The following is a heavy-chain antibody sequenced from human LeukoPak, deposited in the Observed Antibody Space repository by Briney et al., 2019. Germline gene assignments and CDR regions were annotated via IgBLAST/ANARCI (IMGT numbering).Heavy chain of an antibody. CDR2: INWNGGST. D-gene: IGHD6-19*01. J-gene: IGHJ5*02. Sequence: RSGGSLRLSCAASGFTFSSYVMGWVRQAPGKGLEWVSGINWNGGSTGYADSVKGRFTISRDNAKNSLHLQMNSLRAEDTALYYCARGDSSGWYYWFDPWGQGTLVTVSS. CDR3: ARGDSSGWYYWFDP. V-gene: IGHV3-20*04. CDR1: GFTFSSYV.